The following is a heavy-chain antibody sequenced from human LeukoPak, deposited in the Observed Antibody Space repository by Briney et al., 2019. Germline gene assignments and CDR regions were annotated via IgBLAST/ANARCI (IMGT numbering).Heavy chain of an antibody. CDR3: ARGTVTMVRGTNWFDP. CDR2: IYYSGST. Sequence: SETPSLTCTVSGGSISSYYWSWIRQPPGKGLEWIGYIYYSGSTNYNPSLKSRVTISVDTSKNQFSLKLSSVTAADTAVYYCARGTVTMVRGTNWFDPWGQGTLVTVSS. D-gene: IGHD3-10*01. V-gene: IGHV4-59*01. J-gene: IGHJ5*02. CDR1: GGSISSYY.